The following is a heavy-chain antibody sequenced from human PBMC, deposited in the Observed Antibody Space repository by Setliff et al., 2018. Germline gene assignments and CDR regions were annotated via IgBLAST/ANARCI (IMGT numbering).Heavy chain of an antibody. CDR2: IYTSGST. Sequence: SETLSLTCTVSGGSISSYYWSWIRQPAGKGLEWIGRIYTSGSTNYNPSLKSRVTISLDSSKNQFSLRLSSVTAADAAVYFCARESATIGEFPLYYFDKWGQGIPVTVSS. J-gene: IGHJ4*02. CDR1: GGSISSYY. D-gene: IGHD3-10*01. V-gene: IGHV4-4*07. CDR3: ARESATIGEFPLYYFDK.